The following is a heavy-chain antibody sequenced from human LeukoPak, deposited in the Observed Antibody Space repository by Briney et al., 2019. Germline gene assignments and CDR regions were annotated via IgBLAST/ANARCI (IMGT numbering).Heavy chain of an antibody. Sequence: PGGSLRLSCAASGFNFSTYEMNWVRQAQGKGLEWVSSITGANNKYYADSVKGRFTISRDNAKNSLYLQMNSLRAEDTAVYYCASGGQSDYWGQGTLVTVSS. CDR1: GFNFSTYE. V-gene: IGHV3-48*03. CDR2: ITGANNK. J-gene: IGHJ4*02. CDR3: ASGGQSDY.